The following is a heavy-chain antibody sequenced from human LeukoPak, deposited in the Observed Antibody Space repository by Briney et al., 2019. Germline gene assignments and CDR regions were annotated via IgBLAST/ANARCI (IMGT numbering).Heavy chain of an antibody. Sequence: GRSLRLSCAASGFTFDDYAMHWVRQAPGKGLEWVSGISWNSGSIGYADSVKGRFTISRDNAKNSLYLQMNSLRAEDTALYYCAKVPSGYDDDDAFGIWGQGTMVTVSS. J-gene: IGHJ3*02. D-gene: IGHD5-12*01. CDR1: GFTFDDYA. CDR3: AKVPSGYDDDDAFGI. V-gene: IGHV3-9*01. CDR2: ISWNSGSI.